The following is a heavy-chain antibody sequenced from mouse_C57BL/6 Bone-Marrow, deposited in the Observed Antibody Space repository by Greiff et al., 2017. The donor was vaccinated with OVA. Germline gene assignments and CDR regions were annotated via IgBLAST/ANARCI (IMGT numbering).Heavy chain of an antibody. D-gene: IGHD1-1*01. J-gene: IGHJ1*03. V-gene: IGHV1-7*01. CDR1: GSTFTSSW. CDR3: GSTTVVAKWPIDV. CDR2: INPSSGYP. Sequence: VQLQQPGAGLSIPGAPVKLSYKAPGSTFTSSWMHWGKQRPGQGLEWIGYINPSSGYPTYNQKFKDKATLTADKSSSPASMHLSSLTYEDSAVFYYGSTTVVAKWPIDVWGKGTPVTVSS.